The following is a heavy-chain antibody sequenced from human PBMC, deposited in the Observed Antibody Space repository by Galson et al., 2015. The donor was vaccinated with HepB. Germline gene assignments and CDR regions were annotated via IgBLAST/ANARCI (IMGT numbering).Heavy chain of an antibody. V-gene: IGHV1-69*10. J-gene: IGHJ5*02. CDR2: IIPILGIT. Sequence: SVKVSCKASGGTFSSYAISWVRQAPGQGLEWMGGIIPILGITNYAQKFQGRVTITADKSTSTAYMELSSLRSEDTAVYYCARDSFKDIVVVPAAYAWGGWFDPWGQGTLVTVSS. CDR1: GGTFSSYA. D-gene: IGHD2-2*01. CDR3: ARDSFKDIVVVPAAYAWGGWFDP.